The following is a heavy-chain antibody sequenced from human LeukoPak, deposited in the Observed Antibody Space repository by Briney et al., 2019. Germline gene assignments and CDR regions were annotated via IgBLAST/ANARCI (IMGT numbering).Heavy chain of an antibody. J-gene: IGHJ4*02. Sequence: GESLKISCKGSGYTFTNIWIGWVRQMPGKVLEWMGIIYPGDSDTRYSPSFQGQATFSVDKSISTAYLQWSRLKASDTAMYYCARQGSYASFDYWGQGTLLIVSS. V-gene: IGHV5-51*01. CDR2: IYPGDSDT. CDR3: ARQGSYASFDY. D-gene: IGHD3-16*01. CDR1: GYTFTNIW.